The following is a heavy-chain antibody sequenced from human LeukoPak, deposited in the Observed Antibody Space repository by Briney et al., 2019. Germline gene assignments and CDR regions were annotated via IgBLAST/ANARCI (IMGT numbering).Heavy chain of an antibody. J-gene: IGHJ4*02. CDR2: IRYDGSNK. V-gene: IGHV3-30*02. D-gene: IGHD2-2*01. Sequence: GGSLRLSCAASGFTFSSYGMHWVRQAPGKGLGWVAFIRYDGSNKYYADSVKGRFTISRDNSKNTLYLQMNSLRAEDTAVYYCAKDFRYCSSTSCYRLDWGQGTLVTVSS. CDR3: AKDFRYCSSTSCYRLD. CDR1: GFTFSSYG.